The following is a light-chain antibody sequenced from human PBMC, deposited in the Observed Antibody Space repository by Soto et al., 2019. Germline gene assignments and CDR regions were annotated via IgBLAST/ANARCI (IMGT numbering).Light chain of an antibody. CDR1: QSVSTC. Sequence: EIVLTQSPASLSLSPGERATLSCRASQSVSTCLGWYQQKPGQAPRLIIYTTSSRATGVPARFSGSGSGTDFALTISGLEPEDFAVYYCQQCSSWPRTFGRGPKVEIK. CDR3: QQCSSWPRT. J-gene: IGKJ4*01. CDR2: TTS. V-gene: IGKV3-11*01.